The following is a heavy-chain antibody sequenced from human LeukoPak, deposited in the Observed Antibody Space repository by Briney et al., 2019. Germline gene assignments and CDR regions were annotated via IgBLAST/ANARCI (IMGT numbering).Heavy chain of an antibody. J-gene: IGHJ6*03. CDR3: SREPRGIVGNYYYYYMDV. D-gene: IGHD1-26*01. V-gene: IGHV1-69*05. CDR1: GGTFSSYA. Sequence: SVKVSCXASGGTFSSYAISWVRQAPGQGLAWMGRIIPIFGTANYAQKFQGRVTITTDESTSTAYMELSSLRSEDTAVYYCSREPRGIVGNYYYYYMDVWGKGTTVTVSS. CDR2: IIPIFGTA.